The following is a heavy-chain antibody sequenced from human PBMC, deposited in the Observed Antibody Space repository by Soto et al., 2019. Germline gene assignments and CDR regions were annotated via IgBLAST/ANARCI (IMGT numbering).Heavy chain of an antibody. CDR1: GYSFTIYW. CDR3: AVGSSGRAGHYYYGMDV. Sequence: PGESLKISCKGSGYSFTIYWIGWVRQMPGKGLEWMGIIYPGDSDTRYSPSFQGQVTISADKSISTAYLQWSSLKASDTAMYYCAVGSSGRAGHYYYGMDVWGQGTTVTVSS. V-gene: IGHV5-51*01. D-gene: IGHD3-22*01. J-gene: IGHJ6*02. CDR2: IYPGDSDT.